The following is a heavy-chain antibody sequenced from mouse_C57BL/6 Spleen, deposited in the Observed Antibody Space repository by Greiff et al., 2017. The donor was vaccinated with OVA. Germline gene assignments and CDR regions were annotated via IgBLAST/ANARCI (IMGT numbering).Heavy chain of an antibody. CDR2: IDPETGDT. Sequence: DVQLQPSWSELVRPVASVKLSCTASGFNIKVVYMPWVKPRPEQGLEWIGWIDPETGDTEYASKFQGKTTITADTSSNTAYLQLSSLTSEDTAVYYCTTGATTVVDYWGQGTTLTVSS. CDR3: TTGATTVVDY. D-gene: IGHD1-1*01. J-gene: IGHJ2*01. V-gene: IGHV14-4*01. CDR1: GFNIKVVY.